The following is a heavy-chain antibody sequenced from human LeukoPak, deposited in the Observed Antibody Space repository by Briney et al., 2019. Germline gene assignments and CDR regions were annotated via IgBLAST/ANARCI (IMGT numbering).Heavy chain of an antibody. CDR2: ISSSSSYI. J-gene: IGHJ5*02. V-gene: IGHV3-21*01. CDR3: AREQTQVPVAILSKFWFDP. D-gene: IGHD2-2*02. Sequence: PGGSLRLSCAASGFTFSSYSMNWVRQAPGKGLEWVSSISSSSSYIYYADSVKGRFTISRDNAKNSLYLQMNSLRAEDTAVYYCAREQTQVPVAILSKFWFDPWGQGTLVTVSS. CDR1: GFTFSSYS.